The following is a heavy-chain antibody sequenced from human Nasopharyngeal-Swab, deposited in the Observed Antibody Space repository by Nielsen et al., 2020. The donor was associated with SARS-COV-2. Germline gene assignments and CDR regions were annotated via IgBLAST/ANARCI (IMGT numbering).Heavy chain of an antibody. J-gene: IGHJ4*02. Sequence: GESLKICCAASGLTCSSYGMHWVSQAQGKGLEWVAVISYDGSNKYYADSVKGRFTISRDNSKNTLYLQMNSLRAEDTAVYYCAREGIVGATDLSFDYWGQGTLVTVSS. D-gene: IGHD1-26*01. CDR1: GLTCSSYG. V-gene: IGHV3-30*03. CDR3: AREGIVGATDLSFDY. CDR2: ISYDGSNK.